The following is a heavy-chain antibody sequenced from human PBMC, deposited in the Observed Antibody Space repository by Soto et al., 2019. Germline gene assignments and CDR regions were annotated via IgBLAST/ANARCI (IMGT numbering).Heavy chain of an antibody. CDR3: ARDRYSSSWYGIFDY. CDR2: SNAGNGNT. D-gene: IGHD6-13*01. CDR1: XXXXXXXX. V-gene: IGHV1-3*01. J-gene: IGHJ4*02. Sequence: QVQLVQSGAEVKKXGXXXKXXXXXXXXXXXXXXXXWVRQAPGQRLEWMGWSNAGNGNTKYSQKFQGRVTITRDTSASTAYMELSSLRSEDTAVYYCARDRYSSSWYGIFDYWGQGTLVTVSS.